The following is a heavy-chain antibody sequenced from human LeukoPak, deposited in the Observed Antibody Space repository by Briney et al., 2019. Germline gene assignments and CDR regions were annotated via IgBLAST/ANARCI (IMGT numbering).Heavy chain of an antibody. Sequence: GGSLRLSCAASGFTFSSYSMNWVRQAPGKGLEWVSSISSSSSYIYYADSVKGRFTISRDNAKNSLYLQMNSLRAEDTAVYYCARDRRNYDILTGYYFNAFDIWGQGTMVTVSS. D-gene: IGHD3-9*01. V-gene: IGHV3-21*01. CDR1: GFTFSSYS. CDR2: ISSSSSYI. J-gene: IGHJ3*02. CDR3: ARDRRNYDILTGYYFNAFDI.